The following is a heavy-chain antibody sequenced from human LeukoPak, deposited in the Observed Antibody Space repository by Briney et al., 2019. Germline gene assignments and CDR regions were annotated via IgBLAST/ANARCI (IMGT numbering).Heavy chain of an antibody. CDR2: INHSGST. J-gene: IGHJ4*02. Sequence: SWIRXPXGXGLEWIGEINHSGSTNYNPSLKSRVTISVDTSKNQFSLKLSSVTAADTAVYYCAGRGNYYGSGQFDYWGQGTLVTVSS. D-gene: IGHD3-10*01. CDR3: AGRGNYYGSGQFDY. V-gene: IGHV4-34*01.